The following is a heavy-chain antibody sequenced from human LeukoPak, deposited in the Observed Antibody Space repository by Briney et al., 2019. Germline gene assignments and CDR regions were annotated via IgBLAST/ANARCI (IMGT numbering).Heavy chain of an antibody. Sequence: QSGGSLRFSCAASGFTFSSYAMSWVRQAPGKGLEWVSAISGSGGSTYYANSVKGRFTISRDNSKNTLYLQMNSLRAEDTAVYYCAKDMRGFWSGYTIFDYWGQGTLVTVSS. CDR2: ISGSGGST. CDR1: GFTFSSYA. V-gene: IGHV3-23*01. CDR3: AKDMRGFWSGYTIFDY. D-gene: IGHD3-3*01. J-gene: IGHJ4*02.